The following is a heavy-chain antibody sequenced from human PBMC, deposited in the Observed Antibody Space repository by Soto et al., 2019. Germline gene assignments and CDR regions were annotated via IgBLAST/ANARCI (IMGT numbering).Heavy chain of an antibody. CDR1: GGSFGGYY. J-gene: IGHJ6*02. Sequence: QVQLQQWGAGLLKPSETLSLTCAVYGGSFGGYYWSWIRQPPGKGLEWIGEIILGGGTNYNPSLKSRVTISVDKSHFRFSLKLSSVTAADTAVYYCARGGGTSWSYYGMGVWGQGTTVTVSS. CDR3: ARGGGTSWSYYGMGV. D-gene: IGHD6-6*01. CDR2: IILGGGT. V-gene: IGHV4-34*01.